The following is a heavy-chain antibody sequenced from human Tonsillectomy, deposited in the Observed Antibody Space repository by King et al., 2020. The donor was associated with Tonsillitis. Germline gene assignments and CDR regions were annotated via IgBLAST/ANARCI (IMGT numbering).Heavy chain of an antibody. D-gene: IGHD3-22*01. J-gene: IGHJ4*02. CDR3: AGESYYYDSSGYLYYFDY. CDR2: IYYSGST. CDR1: GGSISSGDYY. Sequence: VQLQESGPGLVKPSQTLSLTCTVSGGSISSGDYYWSWIRQPPGKGLEWIGYIYYSGSTYYNPSLKSRVTISVDTSKNQFSLKLSSVTAADTAVYYCAGESYYYDSSGYLYYFDYWGQGTLVTVSS. V-gene: IGHV4-30-4*01.